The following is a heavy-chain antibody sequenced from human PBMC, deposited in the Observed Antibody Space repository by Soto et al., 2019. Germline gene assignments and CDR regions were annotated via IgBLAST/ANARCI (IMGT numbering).Heavy chain of an antibody. Sequence: GGSLRLSCVASGFTFGSYGMHWVRQAPGKGLEWVAVIWYDGNNKNYADSVKGRFTISRDNSKNTLYLQINSPRAEDTAVYYCAREVHTPMAPSFEYWGQGTPVTVSS. V-gene: IGHV3-33*01. D-gene: IGHD5-18*01. CDR3: AREVHTPMAPSFEY. CDR1: GFTFGSYG. J-gene: IGHJ4*02. CDR2: IWYDGNNK.